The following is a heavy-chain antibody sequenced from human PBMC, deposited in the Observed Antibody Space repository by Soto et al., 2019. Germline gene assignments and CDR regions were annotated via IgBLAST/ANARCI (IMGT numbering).Heavy chain of an antibody. J-gene: IGHJ6*02. CDR2: INPNNGGA. V-gene: IGHV1-2*02. CDR1: GYSFTGYY. CDR3: ARSSAITISEVGGMGV. D-gene: IGHD3-3*01. Sequence: ASVKVSCKASGYSFTGYYIHWVRQAPGQGLEWMGWINPNNGGANYVQKFQGRVIMTSDTSTTTAYMELSRLRSNDTAVFYCARSSAITISEVGGMGVWGQGDKVTVSS.